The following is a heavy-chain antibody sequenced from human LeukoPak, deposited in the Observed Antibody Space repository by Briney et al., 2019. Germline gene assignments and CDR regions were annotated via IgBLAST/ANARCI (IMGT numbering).Heavy chain of an antibody. J-gene: IGHJ4*02. CDR1: GGSFSGYY. CDR3: ARAIGYCSGGSCSLDY. V-gene: IGHV4-34*01. CDR2: INHSGST. Sequence: PSETLSLTCAVYGGSFSGYYWSWIRQPPGKGLEWIGEINHSGSTNYNPSLKSRVTISVDTSKNQFSLKLSSATAADTAVYYCARAIGYCSGGSCSLDYWGQGTLVTVSS. D-gene: IGHD2-15*01.